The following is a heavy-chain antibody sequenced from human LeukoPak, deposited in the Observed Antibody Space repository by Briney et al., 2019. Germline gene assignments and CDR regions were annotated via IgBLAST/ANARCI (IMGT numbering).Heavy chain of an antibody. CDR3: ANSVSGSYLSAGDY. Sequence: PGGSLRLSCAASGFTFSSRGMIWVRQAPGKGLEWVSYISPGATTIYYADSVKGRFTVSRDNAKNSLYLQMNSLRDEDTAVYYCANSVSGSYLSAGDYWGQGTLVTVSS. V-gene: IGHV3-48*02. CDR2: ISPGATTI. J-gene: IGHJ4*02. CDR1: GFTFSSRG. D-gene: IGHD1-26*01.